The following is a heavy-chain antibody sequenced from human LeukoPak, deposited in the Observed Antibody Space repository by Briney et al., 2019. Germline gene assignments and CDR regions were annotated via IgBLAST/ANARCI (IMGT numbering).Heavy chain of an antibody. CDR3: TTALIVVVPAAMDENDY. J-gene: IGHJ4*02. CDR1: GFTFSSYT. Sequence: GGSLRLSCAASGFTFSSYTMNWVRQAPGKGLEWVSYISSSSSTIYYADSVKGRFTISRDNAKNSLYLQMNSLRAEDTAVYYCTTALIVVVPAAMDENDYWGQGTLVTVSS. D-gene: IGHD2-2*01. CDR2: ISSSSSTI. V-gene: IGHV3-48*01.